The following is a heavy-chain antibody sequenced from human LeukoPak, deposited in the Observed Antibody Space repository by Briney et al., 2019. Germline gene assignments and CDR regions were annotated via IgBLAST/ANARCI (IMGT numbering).Heavy chain of an antibody. J-gene: IGHJ4*02. V-gene: IGHV4-39*01. CDR1: GGSISGNSYY. D-gene: IGHD6-13*01. CDR3: ARPQQSRNLLNSDY. Sequence: PSETLSLTCTVSGGSISGNSYYWTWIRQPPGKGLEWIGSVYYGGSTYYNPSLKSRVTISIDTSKNQFSLKLSSVTAADTAVYYCARPQQSRNLLNSDYWGQGTLVTVSS. CDR2: VYYGGST.